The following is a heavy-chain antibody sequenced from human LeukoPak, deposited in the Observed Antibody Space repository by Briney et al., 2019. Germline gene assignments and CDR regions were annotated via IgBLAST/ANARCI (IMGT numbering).Heavy chain of an antibody. CDR1: GYTFDDYG. Sequence: GGSLRLSCAASGYTFDDYGMSWVRQAAGKGLEWVSGINWNGGSTGYADSVKGRFTISRDNAKNSLYLQMNSLRAEDTALYYCARDGHIAAAGIYYYYYMDVWGKGTTVTVSS. CDR2: INWNGGST. CDR3: ARDGHIAAAGIYYYYYMDV. V-gene: IGHV3-20*04. D-gene: IGHD6-13*01. J-gene: IGHJ6*03.